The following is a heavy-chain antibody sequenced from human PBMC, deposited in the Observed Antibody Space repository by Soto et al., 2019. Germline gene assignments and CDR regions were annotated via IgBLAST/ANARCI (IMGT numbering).Heavy chain of an antibody. V-gene: IGHV3-53*01. Sequence: GGSLRLSCAISGFSVSSNYLSWVRQAPGKGLEWVSVIYSGGSTYYADSVKGRFTISRDNSKNTLYLQMNSLRAEDTAVYYCARDWGYSGYDFYYYYGMDVWGQGTTVTVSS. CDR3: ARDWGYSGYDFYYYYGMDV. CDR2: IYSGGST. CDR1: GFSVSSNY. D-gene: IGHD5-12*01. J-gene: IGHJ6*02.